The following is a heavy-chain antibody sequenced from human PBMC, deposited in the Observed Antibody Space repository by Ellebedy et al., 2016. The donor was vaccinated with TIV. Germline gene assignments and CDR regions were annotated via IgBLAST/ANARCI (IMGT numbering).Heavy chain of an antibody. J-gene: IGHJ4*02. Sequence: GESLKISCAASGVTVTSSYMNWVRQTPGKGLEWVSIIYSGTTTYYADSVKGRFTIFSDNSKNTVHLQMNSLRSDDTAVYYCTSNFDYWGRGALVTVSS. CDR1: GVTVTSSY. CDR3: TSNFDY. CDR2: IYSGTTT. V-gene: IGHV3-66*01.